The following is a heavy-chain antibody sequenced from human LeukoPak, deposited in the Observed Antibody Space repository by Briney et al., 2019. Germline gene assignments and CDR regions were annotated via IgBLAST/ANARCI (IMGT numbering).Heavy chain of an antibody. J-gene: IGHJ3*02. D-gene: IGHD2-2*01. CDR1: GGSISSSNW. Sequence: SGTLSLTRAVSGGSISSSNWWSWVRQPPGKGLEWIGEIYDSGSTNYNPSLKSRVTISVDKSKNQFSLKLSSVTAADTAVYYCASYGDIVVVPAARAVHAFDIWGQGTMVTVSS. CDR3: ASYGDIVVVPAARAVHAFDI. CDR2: IYDSGST. V-gene: IGHV4-4*02.